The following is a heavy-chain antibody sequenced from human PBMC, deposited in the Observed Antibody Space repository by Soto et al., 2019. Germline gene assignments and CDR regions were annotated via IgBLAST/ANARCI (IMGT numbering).Heavy chain of an antibody. V-gene: IGHV4-34*01. J-gene: IGHJ3*02. CDR3: ARDVLPLYYGDYAFDI. D-gene: IGHD4-17*01. Sequence: SETLSLTCAVYGGSFSGYYWSWIRQPPGKGLEWIGEINHSGSTNYNPSLKSRVTISVDTSKNQFSLKLSSVTAVDTAVYYCARDVLPLYYGDYAFDIWGQGTMVTVSS. CDR1: GGSFSGYY. CDR2: INHSGST.